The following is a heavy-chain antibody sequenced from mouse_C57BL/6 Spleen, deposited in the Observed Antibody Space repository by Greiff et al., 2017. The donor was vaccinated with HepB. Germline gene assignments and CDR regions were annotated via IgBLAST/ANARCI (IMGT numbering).Heavy chain of an antibody. D-gene: IGHD2-4*01. Sequence: EVNVVESGGGLVQPGGSLKLSCAASGFTFSDYYMYWVRQTPEKRLEWVAYISNGGGSTYYPDTVKGRFTISRDNAQNTLYLQMSRLKSEDTAMYYCAPFDYDWGFAYWGQGTLVTVSA. CDR2: ISNGGGST. CDR1: GFTFSDYY. V-gene: IGHV5-12*01. CDR3: APFDYDWGFAY. J-gene: IGHJ3*01.